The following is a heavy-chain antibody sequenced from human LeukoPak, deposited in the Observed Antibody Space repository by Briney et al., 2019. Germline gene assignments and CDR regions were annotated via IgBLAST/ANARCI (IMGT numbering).Heavy chain of an antibody. CDR1: GYTFSSYY. Sequence: ASVKVSCKASGYTFSSYYIHWVRQAPGQGLQWMGVINPSGSNSRYAEGFQGGVTMARDTSTNTVNMELSSLRSNDTAVYYCSSPKSPYEGTGPHNWGQGTQVTVSS. V-gene: IGHV1-46*01. CDR2: INPSGSNS. J-gene: IGHJ4*02. CDR3: SSPKSPYEGTGPHN. D-gene: IGHD2-8*02.